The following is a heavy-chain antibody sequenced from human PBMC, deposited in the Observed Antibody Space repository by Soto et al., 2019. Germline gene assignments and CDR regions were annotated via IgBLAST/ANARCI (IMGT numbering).Heavy chain of an antibody. CDR1: GYSFASHA. D-gene: IGHD4-4*01. J-gene: IGHJ6*03. V-gene: IGHV1-3*01. CDR2: INAGSGNS. CDR3: ASTTVTGFYYYYMDV. Sequence: QVQLVQSGAEVKRPGASVKVSCVASGYSFASHAIHWVRQAPGQRLEWMGWINAGSGNSKYSQNFQGRVTITRDTSASTAYMELSSLRSEDTAIYYCASTTVTGFYYYYMDVWGKGTTVSVSS.